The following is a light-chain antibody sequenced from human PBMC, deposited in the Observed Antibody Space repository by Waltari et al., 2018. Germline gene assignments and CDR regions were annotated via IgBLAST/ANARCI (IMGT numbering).Light chain of an antibody. Sequence: DIEMTQSPSTLSASVGDRVTITCRASQSISNWLAWYQQKPGQAPQLLIYDASTLESGVPSRFSGSASGPEFTLTISSLQSADFATYYCQQYDTYPGTFGQGTTVDIK. J-gene: IGKJ1*01. CDR3: QQYDTYPGT. V-gene: IGKV1-5*01. CDR2: DAS. CDR1: QSISNW.